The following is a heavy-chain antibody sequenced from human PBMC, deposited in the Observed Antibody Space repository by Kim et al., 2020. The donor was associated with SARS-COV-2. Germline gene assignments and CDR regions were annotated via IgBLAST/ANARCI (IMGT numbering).Heavy chain of an antibody. J-gene: IGHJ6*02. V-gene: IGHV1-69*01. CDR3: ARDRGGERYGMDV. Sequence: YAQKFQGRVTSTADESTSTAYMELSSLRSEDTAVYYCARDRGGERYGMDVWGQGTTVTVSS. D-gene: IGHD3-3*01.